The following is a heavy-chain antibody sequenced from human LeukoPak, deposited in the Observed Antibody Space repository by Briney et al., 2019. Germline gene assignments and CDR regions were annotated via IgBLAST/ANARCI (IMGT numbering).Heavy chain of an antibody. CDR2: INHSGST. D-gene: IGHD3-3*01. V-gene: IGHV4-34*01. CDR3: ARQYQATIFGRFDY. Sequence: SETLSLTCAVYGGSFSGYYWSWIRQPPGKGLEWIGEINHSGSTNYNPSLKSRVTISVDTSKNQFSLKLSSVTAADTAVYYCARQYQATIFGRFDYWGQGTLVTVSS. J-gene: IGHJ4*02. CDR1: GGSFSGYY.